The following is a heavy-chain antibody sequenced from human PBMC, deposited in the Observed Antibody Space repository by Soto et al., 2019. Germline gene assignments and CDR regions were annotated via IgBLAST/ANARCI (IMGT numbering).Heavy chain of an antibody. CDR3: AKAYSNSWYLFDH. V-gene: IGHV3-23*01. CDR2: ISGSGGTT. Sequence: VQLLESGGGLVQPGGSLRLSCAASGFTFSNYVMSWVRQTPGKGLEWVSAISGSGGTTKHADSVRGRFTISRDTSKNTLYLQMNSLRAEDTAVYYCAKAYSNSWYLFDHWAPGTLVTVSS. CDR1: GFTFSNYV. J-gene: IGHJ4*02. D-gene: IGHD6-13*01.